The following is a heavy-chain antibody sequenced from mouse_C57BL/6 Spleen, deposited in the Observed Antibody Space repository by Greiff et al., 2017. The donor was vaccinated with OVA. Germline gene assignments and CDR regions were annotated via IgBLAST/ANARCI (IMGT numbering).Heavy chain of an antibody. V-gene: IGHV5-17*01. Sequence: EVQLVESGGGLVKPGGSLKLSCAASGFTFSDYGMHWVRQAPEKGLEWVAYISSGSSTIYYADTVKGRFTISRDNAKTTLFLQMTSLRSEDTDMYYCARENYYGLLFGYWGQGTTLTVSS. CDR1: GFTFSDYG. CDR3: ARENYYGLLFGY. J-gene: IGHJ2*01. CDR2: ISSGSSTI. D-gene: IGHD1-1*01.